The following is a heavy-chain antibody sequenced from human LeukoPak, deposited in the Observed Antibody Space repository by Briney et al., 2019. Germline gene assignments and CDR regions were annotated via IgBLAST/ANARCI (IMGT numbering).Heavy chain of an antibody. CDR2: INTNTGNP. Sequence: ASVKVSCKASGYTFTSYAMNWVRQAPGQGLEWMGWINTNTGNPTYAQGFTGRFVFSLDTSVSTAYLQISSLKAEDTAVYYCAREIPQQLARGAFDIWGQGTMVTVSS. V-gene: IGHV7-4-1*02. J-gene: IGHJ3*02. CDR3: AREIPQQLARGAFDI. D-gene: IGHD6-13*01. CDR1: GYTFTSYA.